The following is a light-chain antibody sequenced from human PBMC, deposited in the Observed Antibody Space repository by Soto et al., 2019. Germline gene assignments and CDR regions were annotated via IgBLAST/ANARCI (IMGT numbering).Light chain of an antibody. J-gene: IGKJ1*01. CDR2: GAF. CDR3: HQRQSWPRT. V-gene: IGKV3-15*01. CDR1: QSVSSN. Sequence: EIVMTQSPATLSVSPGERATLSCRASQSVSSNLAWYQQKPGQAPMLLIYGAFTRATGIPARFSGSGSGTEFTLTISSLQSEDFALYYCHQRQSWPRTFGQGTKVDI.